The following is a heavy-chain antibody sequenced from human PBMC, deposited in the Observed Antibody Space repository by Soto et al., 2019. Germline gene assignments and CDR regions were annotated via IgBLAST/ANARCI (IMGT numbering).Heavy chain of an antibody. CDR2: INSDGSST. CDR3: ASGGSSLSFDS. V-gene: IGHV3-74*01. D-gene: IGHD6-6*01. J-gene: IGHJ4*02. CDR1: GFTFRSYW. Sequence: EVQLVESGGGLVQPGGSLRLSCAASGFTFRSYWMQWVRQAPGKGLVWVSWINSDGSSTSYADSVKGRFTISRDNAKNTLDLQMNSLRAGDTAVYYCASGGSSLSFDSWGQGTLVTVSS.